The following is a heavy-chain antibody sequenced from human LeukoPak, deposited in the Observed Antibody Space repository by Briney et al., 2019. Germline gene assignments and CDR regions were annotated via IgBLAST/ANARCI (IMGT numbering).Heavy chain of an antibody. CDR2: VNPDRGGT. CDR1: GYTFTGYY. D-gene: IGHD6-19*01. CDR3: ARDVNQWPNYFDY. Sequence: ASVKVSCKASGYTFTGYYMHWVRQAPGQGLEWMGWVNPDRGGTNYAQKFKGRVTMTRDTSISTAYRELNRLTSDDTAVYYCARDVNQWPNYFDYWGQGSLVTVSS. V-gene: IGHV1-2*02. J-gene: IGHJ4*02.